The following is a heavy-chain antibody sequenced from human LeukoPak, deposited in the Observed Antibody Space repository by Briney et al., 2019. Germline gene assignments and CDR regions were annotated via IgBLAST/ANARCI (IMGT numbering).Heavy chain of an antibody. CDR3: ASVHYDSSGYYEDY. Sequence: GASVKVSCKASGYTFTSYGISWVRQAPGQGLEWMGWISAYNGNTNYAQKLQGRVTMTTDTSTSTAYMELRSLRPDDTAVYYCASVHYDSSGYYEDYWGQGTLVTVSS. J-gene: IGHJ4*02. CDR1: GYTFTSYG. CDR2: ISAYNGNT. V-gene: IGHV1-18*01. D-gene: IGHD3-22*01.